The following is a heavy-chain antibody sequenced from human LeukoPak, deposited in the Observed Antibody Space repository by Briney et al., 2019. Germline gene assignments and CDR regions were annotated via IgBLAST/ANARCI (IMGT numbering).Heavy chain of an antibody. Sequence: SVKVSCKASGGTFSSYAISWVRQAPGQGLEWMGGIIPIFGTANYAQKFQGRVTITTDESTSTAYMELSSLRSEDTAAYYCARALSTPHDIVVVPAAVNDAFDIWGQGTMVTVSS. D-gene: IGHD2-2*01. CDR1: GGTFSSYA. V-gene: IGHV1-69*05. CDR2: IIPIFGTA. J-gene: IGHJ3*02. CDR3: ARALSTPHDIVVVPAAVNDAFDI.